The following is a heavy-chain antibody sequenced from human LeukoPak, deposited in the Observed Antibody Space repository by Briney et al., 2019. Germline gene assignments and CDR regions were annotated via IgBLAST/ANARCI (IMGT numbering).Heavy chain of an antibody. CDR2: ISYDGSNK. Sequence: GGSLRPSCAAYGFTFSSYGMHWVRQAPGKGLEWVAVISYDGSNKYYADSVKGRFTISRDNSKNTLYLQMNSLRAEDTAVYYCAKDRGKYQLLVEFDYWGQGTLVTVSS. CDR1: GFTFSSYG. J-gene: IGHJ4*02. V-gene: IGHV3-30*18. D-gene: IGHD2-2*01. CDR3: AKDRGKYQLLVEFDY.